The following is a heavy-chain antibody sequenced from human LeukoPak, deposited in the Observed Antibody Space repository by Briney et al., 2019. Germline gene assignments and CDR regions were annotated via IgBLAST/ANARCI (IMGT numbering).Heavy chain of an antibody. V-gene: IGHV3-64D*09. J-gene: IGHJ4*02. CDR3: VKRRDSSSSSAYDY. CDR1: GFTFSTYP. D-gene: IGHD6-6*01. Sequence: PGGSLRLSCSASGFTFSTYPMHWVRQAPGKGLEYVSSISTNGDSTFYADSVKARFTISRDNSKNTLYLQMSSLRPEDTAVYYCVKRRDSSSSSAYDYWGQGTLVTVSS. CDR2: ISTNGDST.